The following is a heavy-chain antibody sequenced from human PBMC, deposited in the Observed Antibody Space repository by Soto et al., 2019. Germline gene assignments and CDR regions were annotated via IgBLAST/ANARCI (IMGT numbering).Heavy chain of an antibody. CDR2: VYNSGST. J-gene: IGHJ4*02. D-gene: IGHD2-15*01. Sequence: SETLSLTCTVSGGSISSNYWSWIRQPPGKGLEGIGYVYNSGSTNYNPSLKSRVTISEDTSKSQLFLKENSMTAADTAVYYCARYRREAVAGYTLDNWGQGILVTVSS. CDR1: GGSISSNY. CDR3: ARYRREAVAGYTLDN. V-gene: IGHV4-59*01.